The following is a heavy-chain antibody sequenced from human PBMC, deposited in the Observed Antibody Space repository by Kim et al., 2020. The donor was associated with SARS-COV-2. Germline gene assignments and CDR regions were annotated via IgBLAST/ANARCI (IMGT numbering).Heavy chain of an antibody. CDR2: INHSGST. CDR1: GGSFSGYY. D-gene: IGHD5-18*01. CDR3: AGGRGYSYGSRLYYYGMDV. J-gene: IGHJ6*01. V-gene: IGHV4-34*01. Sequence: SETLSLTCAVYGGSFSGYYWSWIRQPPGKGLEWIGEINHSGSTNYNPSLKSRVTISVDTSKNQFSLKLSSVTAADTAVYYCAGGRGYSYGSRLYYYGMDV.